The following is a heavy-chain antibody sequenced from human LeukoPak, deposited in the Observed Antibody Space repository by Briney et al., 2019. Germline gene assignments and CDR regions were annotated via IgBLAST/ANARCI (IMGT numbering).Heavy chain of an antibody. CDR2: IWSNGNTK. D-gene: IGHD3-16*01. J-gene: IGHJ4*02. Sequence: GRCLRLSCAASGFPFSNYGMQGVRQAPGKGLEGVAGIWSNGNTKDYGDFVKGRFTISRDNSKNTLYLQMDSLRVEDTAVYYCATDAGGQPFDYWGQGTLVTVSS. CDR1: GFPFSNYG. CDR3: ATDAGGQPFDY. V-gene: IGHV3-33*01.